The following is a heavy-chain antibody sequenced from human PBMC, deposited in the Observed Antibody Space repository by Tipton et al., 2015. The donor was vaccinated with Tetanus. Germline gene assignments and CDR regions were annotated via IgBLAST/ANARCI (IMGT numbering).Heavy chain of an antibody. CDR2: IYYRGNT. CDR3: ARIRQVGKPGPFFDY. CDR1: GDSISNYH. V-gene: IGHV4-59*01. D-gene: IGHD7-27*01. J-gene: IGHJ4*02. Sequence: TLSLTCTVSGDSISNYHWSWIRQPPGKGLEWIGYIYYRGNTNYNPSLKKRVTISVDTSKNQFSLKLSSVTAADTAVHYCARIRQVGKPGPFFDYWGQGTLVTVSS.